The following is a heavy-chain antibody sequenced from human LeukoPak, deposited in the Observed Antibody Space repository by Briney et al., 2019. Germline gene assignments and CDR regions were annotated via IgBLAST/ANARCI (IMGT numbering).Heavy chain of an antibody. V-gene: IGHV4-59*01. D-gene: IGHD5-12*01. CDR2: IHNSGSS. Sequence: SETLSLTCTVSGGSITNYYWSWIRQLPGKGLEWIGYIHNSGSSSYNPSLRSRATISMERAKTQFSLKLTSVTPTDTAVYYCARVSSTVAPWFDPWGQGTLVTVSS. CDR1: GGSITNYY. J-gene: IGHJ5*02. CDR3: ARVSSTVAPWFDP.